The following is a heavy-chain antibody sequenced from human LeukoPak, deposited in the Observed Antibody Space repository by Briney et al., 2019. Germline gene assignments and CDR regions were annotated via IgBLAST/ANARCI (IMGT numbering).Heavy chain of an antibody. Sequence: GASVTVSCTASGYTFTSYGISWVRQAPGQGLEWMGGIIPIFGTANYAQKFQGRVTITADESTSTAYMELSSLRSEDTAVYYCARLPYCTSTNCYNIDKFDPWGQGTLVTVSS. V-gene: IGHV1-69*13. CDR1: GYTFTSYG. D-gene: IGHD2-2*02. CDR3: ARLPYCTSTNCYNIDKFDP. CDR2: IIPIFGTA. J-gene: IGHJ5*02.